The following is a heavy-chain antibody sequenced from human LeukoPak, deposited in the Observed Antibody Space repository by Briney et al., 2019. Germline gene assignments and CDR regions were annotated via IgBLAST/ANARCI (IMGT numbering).Heavy chain of an antibody. V-gene: IGHV1-69*01. J-gene: IGHJ2*01. Sequence: SVKVSCKASGGTFSTFGLSWVRQAPGQGLEWMGGIIPISGPANYAQKFQGRVTITADESTSTAYMELSSLRSGDTAVYFCARATGNSDHSPREPIHWYFDLWGRGTLVTVSS. CDR1: GGTFSTFG. CDR3: ARATGNSDHSPREPIHWYFDL. D-gene: IGHD4-23*01. CDR2: IIPISGPA.